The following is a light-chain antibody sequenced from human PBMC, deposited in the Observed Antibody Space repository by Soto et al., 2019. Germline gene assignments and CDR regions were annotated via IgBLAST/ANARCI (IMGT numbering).Light chain of an antibody. V-gene: IGLV2-8*01. J-gene: IGLJ1*01. CDR2: DVS. CDR3: SAYTDRNNLV. CDR1: SSDIGGYNS. Sequence: QSVLTQSPSASGSPGQSVTISCTGTSSDIGGYNSVSWYQQHPGKAPKVMIYDVSKRPSGVPDRFSGSKSGNTASLTVSALQAEDEADYYCSAYTDRNNLVLGTGPQVTVL.